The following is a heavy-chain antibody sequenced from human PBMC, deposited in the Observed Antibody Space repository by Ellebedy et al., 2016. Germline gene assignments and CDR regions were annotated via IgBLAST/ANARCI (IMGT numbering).Heavy chain of an antibody. V-gene: IGHV4-59*12. CDR2: IYYSGST. Sequence: SETLSLTXTVSGGSISSYYWSWIRQPPGKGLEWIGYIYYSGSTNYNPSLKSRVTISVDTSKNQFSLKLSSVTAADTAVYYCAREFCSRTSCHFDYWGQGTLVTVSS. CDR1: GGSISSYY. CDR3: AREFCSRTSCHFDY. J-gene: IGHJ4*02. D-gene: IGHD2-2*01.